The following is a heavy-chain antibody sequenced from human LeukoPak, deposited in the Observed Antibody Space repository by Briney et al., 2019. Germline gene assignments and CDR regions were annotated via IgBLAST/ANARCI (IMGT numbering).Heavy chain of an antibody. J-gene: IGHJ6*03. D-gene: IGHD4-11*01. Sequence: SETLSLTCTVSGGSISSYYWSWIRQPAGKGLEWIGRIYASGSTNYNPSLKSRVTMSVDTSKNQFFLKLSSVTAADTAVYYCARGGNSNYAMYYYYYMDVWGKGTTVTVSS. CDR1: GGSISSYY. CDR2: IYASGST. CDR3: ARGGNSNYAMYYYYYMDV. V-gene: IGHV4-4*07.